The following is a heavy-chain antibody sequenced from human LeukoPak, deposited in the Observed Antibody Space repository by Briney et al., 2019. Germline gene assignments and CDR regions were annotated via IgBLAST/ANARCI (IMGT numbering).Heavy chain of an antibody. D-gene: IGHD3-10*01. V-gene: IGHV4-61*02. CDR2: IYTSGST. J-gene: IGHJ6*03. CDR3: ARGYYGLYYMDV. CDR1: GGSISSVSYY. Sequence: KPSETLSLTCTVSGGSISSVSYYWSWIRQPAGKGLEWIGRIYTSGSTNYNPSLKSRVTISVDTSKNQFSLKLSSVTAADTAVYYCARGYYGLYYMDVWGKGTTVTISS.